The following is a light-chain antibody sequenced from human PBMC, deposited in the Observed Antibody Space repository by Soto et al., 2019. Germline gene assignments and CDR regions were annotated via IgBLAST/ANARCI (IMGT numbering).Light chain of an antibody. CDR3: QVWESSSEHYV. J-gene: IGLJ1*01. CDR1: NIGAES. CDR2: DDN. Sequence: SYDLTRPPSVSVAPGQTARISCGGNNIGAESVHWYQQKPGQAPVLVVYDDNDRPSGIPERFSGSKSGNTATLTISRVEAGDEADYYCQVWESSSEHYVFGTGTKVTVL. V-gene: IGLV3-21*02.